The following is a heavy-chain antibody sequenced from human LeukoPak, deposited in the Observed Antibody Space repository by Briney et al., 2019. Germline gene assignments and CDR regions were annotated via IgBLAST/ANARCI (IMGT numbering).Heavy chain of an antibody. Sequence: PGGSLRLSCAASGFTFSSYAMSWVRQAPGKGLEWVSAISGSGGSTYYADSVKGRFTISRDNAKNSLYLQMNSLRDEDTAVYYCARDAYGSSGYSPFDYWGQGTLVTVSS. V-gene: IGHV3-23*01. J-gene: IGHJ4*02. CDR2: ISGSGGST. D-gene: IGHD3-22*01. CDR3: ARDAYGSSGYSPFDY. CDR1: GFTFSSYA.